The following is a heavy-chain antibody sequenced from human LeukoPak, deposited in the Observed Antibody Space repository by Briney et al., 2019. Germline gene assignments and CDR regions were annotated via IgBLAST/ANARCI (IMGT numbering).Heavy chain of an antibody. V-gene: IGHV3-23*01. J-gene: IGHJ4*02. Sequence: GGSLRLSCAASGFTFSSYAMSWVRQAPGKGLEWVSAISGSGGSTYYADSVKGRFTISRDNSKNTLYLQMNSLRAEDTAVYYCVKDTGVYSSSWRVDYWGQGTLVTVSS. CDR3: VKDTGVYSSSWRVDY. CDR1: GFTFSSYA. CDR2: ISGSGGST. D-gene: IGHD6-13*01.